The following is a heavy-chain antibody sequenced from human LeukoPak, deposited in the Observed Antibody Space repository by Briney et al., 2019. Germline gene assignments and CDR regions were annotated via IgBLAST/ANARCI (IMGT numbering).Heavy chain of an antibody. D-gene: IGHD3-3*01. Sequence: PSQTLSLTCTVSGGSISSGSYYWSWIRQPAGKGLEWIGRIYTSGSTNYNPSLKSRVTISVDTSKNQFSLKLSSVTAADTAVYYCARAQGGEWLFQAPLDYWGQGTLVTVSS. CDR3: ARAQGGEWLFQAPLDY. V-gene: IGHV4-61*02. J-gene: IGHJ4*02. CDR1: GGSISSGSYY. CDR2: IYTSGST.